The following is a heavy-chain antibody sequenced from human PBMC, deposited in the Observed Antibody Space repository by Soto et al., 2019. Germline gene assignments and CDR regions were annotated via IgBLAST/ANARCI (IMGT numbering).Heavy chain of an antibody. V-gene: IGHV4-34*01. CDR1: GGSFSGYY. CDR3: ARGGGYCSSTSCYAVNYYYYYMDV. D-gene: IGHD2-2*01. Sequence: QVQLQQWGAGLLKPSETLSLTCAVYGGSFSGYYWSWIRQPPGKGLEWIGEINHSGSTNYNPSLKSRVTISVATSKNQFSLKLSSVTAADTAVYYCARGGGYCSSTSCYAVNYYYYYMDVWGKGTTVTVSS. CDR2: INHSGST. J-gene: IGHJ6*03.